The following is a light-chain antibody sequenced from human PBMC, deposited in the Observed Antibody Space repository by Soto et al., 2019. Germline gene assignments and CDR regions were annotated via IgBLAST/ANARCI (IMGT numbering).Light chain of an antibody. V-gene: IGKV1-9*01. CDR1: QGVSAY. CDR2: AAS. J-gene: IGKJ4*01. Sequence: DIQMTQSPSSLSASVGDRVTITCRASQGVSAYLLWYQQRQGRAPKLLIYAASNLLSGVPSRFSGSGSGTEFTLTINFLQPDDFATYYCQQYNSYSPLTFGGGTKVEIK. CDR3: QQYNSYSPLT.